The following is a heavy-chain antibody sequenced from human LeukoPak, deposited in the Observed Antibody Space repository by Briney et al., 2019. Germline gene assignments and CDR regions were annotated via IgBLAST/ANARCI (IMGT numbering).Heavy chain of an antibody. CDR3: TRDHCTSINCYEYNYYGMDV. Sequence: GASVKVSCKASGYTFTAYYIHWVRRAPGQGLEGMGWINPNSGGTESAQKFQGRVTMTRDTSISTAYMELSRLRSDDTAVYYRTRDHCTSINCYEYNYYGMDVWGQGTTVTVSS. V-gene: IGHV1-2*02. CDR1: GYTFTAYY. J-gene: IGHJ6*02. CDR2: INPNSGGT. D-gene: IGHD2-2*01.